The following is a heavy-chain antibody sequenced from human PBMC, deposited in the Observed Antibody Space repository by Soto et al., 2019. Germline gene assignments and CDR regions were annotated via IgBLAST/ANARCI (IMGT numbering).Heavy chain of an antibody. D-gene: IGHD2-21*01. CDR2: IYYSGST. Sequence: QVQLQESGPGLVKPSETLSLTCTVSGGSISSYYWSWIRQPPGKGLEWIGYIYYSGSTNYNPSLKSRVTISVDTSKNQFPLKLSSVTAADTAVYYCARRVRFPGWFDPWGQGTLVTVSS. J-gene: IGHJ5*02. V-gene: IGHV4-59*01. CDR1: GGSISSYY. CDR3: ARRVRFPGWFDP.